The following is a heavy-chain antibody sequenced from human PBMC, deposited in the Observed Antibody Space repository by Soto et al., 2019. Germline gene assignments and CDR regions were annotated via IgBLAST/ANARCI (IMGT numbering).Heavy chain of an antibody. CDR3: ARVGSSGRLAY. CDR2: VYSGGST. CDR1: GFTVSSNY. V-gene: IGHV3-53*04. J-gene: IGHJ4*02. D-gene: IGHD6-19*01. Sequence: GGSRRLSCAASGFTVSSNYMSWVSQAPGKGLEWVSVVYSGGSTYYADSVKGLFTISRHNSKNTLYLQMNSLRAEDTAVYYWARVGSSGRLAYRGQGTLVTVST.